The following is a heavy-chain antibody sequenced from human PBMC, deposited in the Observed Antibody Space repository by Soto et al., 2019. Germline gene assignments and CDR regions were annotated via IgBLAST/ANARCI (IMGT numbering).Heavy chain of an antibody. CDR1: GFTFTSSA. CDR3: AAVGGYSYGSLSFDI. CDR2: IVVGSGNT. V-gene: IGHV1-58*01. J-gene: IGHJ3*02. D-gene: IGHD5-18*01. Sequence: QMQLVQSGPEVKKPGTSVKVSCKASGFTFTSSAVQWVRQARGQRLEWIGWIVVGSGNTNYAQKFQERVTITRDMSTSTAYMELSSLRSEDTAVYYGAAVGGYSYGSLSFDIWGQGTMVTVSS.